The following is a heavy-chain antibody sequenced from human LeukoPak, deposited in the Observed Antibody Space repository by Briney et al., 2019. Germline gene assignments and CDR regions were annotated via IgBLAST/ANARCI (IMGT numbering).Heavy chain of an antibody. J-gene: IGHJ3*02. Sequence: SCKASGGTFSSYGMHWVRQAPGKGLEWVAVIWYDVSNKYYADSVKGRFTISRDNSKNTLYLQMNSLRAEDTAVYYCAGAVAGTSGGAFDIWGQGTMVTVSS. V-gene: IGHV3-33*01. CDR2: IWYDVSNK. CDR3: AGAVAGTSGGAFDI. D-gene: IGHD6-19*01. CDR1: GGTFSSYG.